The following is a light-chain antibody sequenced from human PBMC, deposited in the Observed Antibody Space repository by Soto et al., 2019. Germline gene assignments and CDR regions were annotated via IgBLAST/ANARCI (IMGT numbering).Light chain of an antibody. V-gene: IGLV2-14*01. CDR3: TSYTSSSPYV. J-gene: IGLJ1*01. CDR1: SSDVGASNF. CDR2: EVS. Sequence: QAVLTQPASVSGSPGQSITISCTGTSSDVGASNFVSWYQHHPGKAPKLIIYEVSNRPSGISIRFSGSKSGNTASLTISGLQAADDADYYCTSYTSSSPYVFGTGTKVTVL.